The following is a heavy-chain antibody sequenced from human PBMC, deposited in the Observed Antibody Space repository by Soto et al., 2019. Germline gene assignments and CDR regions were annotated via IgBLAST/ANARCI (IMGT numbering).Heavy chain of an antibody. CDR1: GYTFTGYY. CDR2: INPNSGGT. D-gene: IGHD2-2*01. Sequence: GASVKVSCKASGYTFTGYYMHWVRQAPGQGLEWMGWINPNSGGTNCAQKFQGWVTMTRDTSISTAYMELSRLRSDDTAVYYCARADIVVVPASYDAFDIWGQGTMVTVSS. CDR3: ARADIVVVPASYDAFDI. V-gene: IGHV1-2*04. J-gene: IGHJ3*02.